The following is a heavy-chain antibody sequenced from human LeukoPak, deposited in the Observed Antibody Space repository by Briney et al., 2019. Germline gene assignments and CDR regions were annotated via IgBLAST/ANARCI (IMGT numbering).Heavy chain of an antibody. V-gene: IGHV4-59*08. Sequence: SETLSLTCTVSGGSISSYYWSWIRQPPGKGLEWIGYIYYSGSTNYNPSLKSRVTISVDTSKNQFSLKLSSVTAADTAVYYCARRYYDSSGYYYVFPQNWYFDLWGRGTLVTVSS. D-gene: IGHD3-22*01. CDR3: ARRYYDSSGYYYVFPQNWYFDL. CDR2: IYYSGST. CDR1: GGSISSYY. J-gene: IGHJ2*01.